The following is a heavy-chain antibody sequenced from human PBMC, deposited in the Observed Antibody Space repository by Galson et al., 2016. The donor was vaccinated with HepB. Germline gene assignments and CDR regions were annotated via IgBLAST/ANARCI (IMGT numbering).Heavy chain of an antibody. D-gene: IGHD2-2*01. V-gene: IGHV3-23*01. Sequence: SLRLSCAASGVTLRSYAMSWVRQAPGKGLEWVSVISGNGGSAYYADSVKGRFTISRDNSKNTLFLQMNSLRAEDTAVYYCAKGVCSTTSSYPGDWFDPWGQGTLVTVSS. CDR1: GVTLRSYA. CDR3: AKGVCSTTSSYPGDWFDP. J-gene: IGHJ5*02. CDR2: ISGNGGSA.